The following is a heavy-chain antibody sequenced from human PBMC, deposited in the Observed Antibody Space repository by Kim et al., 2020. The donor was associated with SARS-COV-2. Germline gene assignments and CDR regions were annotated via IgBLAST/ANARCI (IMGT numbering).Heavy chain of an antibody. CDR1: GFTFSSYS. CDR2: ISSSSSTI. J-gene: IGHJ6*02. CDR3: AREATVTTCYGMDV. V-gene: IGHV3-48*02. D-gene: IGHD4-17*01. Sequence: GGSLRLSCAASGFTFSSYSMNWVRQAPGKGLEWVSYISSSSSTIYYADSVKGRFTISRDNAKNSLYLQMNSLRDEDTAVYYCAREATVTTCYGMDVWGQGTTVTVSS.